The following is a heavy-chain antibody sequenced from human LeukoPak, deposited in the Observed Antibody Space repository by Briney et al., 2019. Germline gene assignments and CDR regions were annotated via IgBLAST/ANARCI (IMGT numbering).Heavy chain of an antibody. CDR3: AGQDGPYYFDY. CDR1: GFTFDNYN. CDR2: ISGSGGST. Sequence: GGSLTLSCAVSGFTFDNYNMNWVRQAPGKGLEWVSAISGSGGSTYYADSVKGRFTISRDNSKNTLYPQMNSLRAEDTAVYYCAGQDGPYYFDYWGQGTLVTVSS. V-gene: IGHV3-23*01. J-gene: IGHJ4*02.